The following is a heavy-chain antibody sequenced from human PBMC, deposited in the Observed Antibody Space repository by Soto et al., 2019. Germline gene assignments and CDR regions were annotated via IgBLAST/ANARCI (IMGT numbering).Heavy chain of an antibody. CDR2: IIPVFGTA. CDR3: ARETPSAAAAYYYYGLDV. CDR1: GGTFSSYF. J-gene: IGHJ6*02. Sequence: QVQLVQSGAEVKKAGSSVKVSCKVSGGTFSSYFINWVRQAPGQGLEWVGGIIPVFGTASYAEKFQGRGTITADESTSTAYMELSRLRSDDTAVYYCARETPSAAAAYYYYGLDVWGQGTTVTVPS. D-gene: IGHD6-13*01. V-gene: IGHV1-69*01.